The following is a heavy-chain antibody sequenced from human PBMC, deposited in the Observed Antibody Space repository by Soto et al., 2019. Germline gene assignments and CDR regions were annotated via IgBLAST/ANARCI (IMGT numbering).Heavy chain of an antibody. D-gene: IGHD7-27*01. CDR1: GGSISSYY. CDR3: GRVWGSAFDI. CDR2: IYYSGST. J-gene: IGHJ3*02. V-gene: IGHV4-59*01. Sequence: PSETLSLTCTVAGGSISSYYWSWIRQPPGKGLEWIGYIYYSGSTNYNPSLKSRVTISVDTSKNQFSLKLSSVTAADTAVYYWGRVWGSAFDIWGQGTMVTV.